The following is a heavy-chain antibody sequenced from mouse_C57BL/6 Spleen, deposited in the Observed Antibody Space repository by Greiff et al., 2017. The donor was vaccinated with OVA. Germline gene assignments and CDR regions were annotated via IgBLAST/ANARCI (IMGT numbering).Heavy chain of an antibody. V-gene: IGHV5-12*01. CDR2: ISNGGGST. CDR3: ARHGGDGYFLYAMDY. CDR1: GFTFSDYY. D-gene: IGHD2-3*01. Sequence: EVMLVESGGGLVQPGGSLKLSCAASGFTFSDYYMSWVRQTPEKRLEWVAYISNGGGSTYYPDTVKGRFTISRDNAKNTLYLQSSRLKSEDTAMYYCARHGGDGYFLYAMDYWGQGTSVTVSS. J-gene: IGHJ4*01.